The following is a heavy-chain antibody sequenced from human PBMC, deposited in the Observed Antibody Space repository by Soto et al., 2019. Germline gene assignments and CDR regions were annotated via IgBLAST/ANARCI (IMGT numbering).Heavy chain of an antibody. CDR3: AKDGNYYYDSSSLDV. J-gene: IGHJ3*01. CDR1: GFTFSSYG. Sequence: PGGSLRLSCAASGFTFSSYGMHWVRQAPGKGLEWVAVISYDGSNKYYADPVKGRFTISRDNSKNTLYLQMNSLRAEDTAVYYCAKDGNYYYDSSSLDVWGQGTMVTVSS. CDR2: ISYDGSNK. D-gene: IGHD3-22*01. V-gene: IGHV3-30*18.